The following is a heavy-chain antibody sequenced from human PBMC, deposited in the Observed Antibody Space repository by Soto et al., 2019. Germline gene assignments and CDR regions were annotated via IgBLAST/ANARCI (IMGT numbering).Heavy chain of an antibody. D-gene: IGHD3-10*01. CDR3: ARYVSGSSVGVDP. J-gene: IGHJ5*02. CDR1: GGSMSSYY. Sequence: QVQLQESGPGLVKPSETLSLTCTVSGGSMSSYYWSWIRQPPGKGLEWIGYIYYSGSTIYNPSLKRRVTISVDTSKNRFSLKLSSVTAADTAVYYCARYVSGSSVGVDPWGQGTRVTVPS. CDR2: IYYSGST. V-gene: IGHV4-59*01.